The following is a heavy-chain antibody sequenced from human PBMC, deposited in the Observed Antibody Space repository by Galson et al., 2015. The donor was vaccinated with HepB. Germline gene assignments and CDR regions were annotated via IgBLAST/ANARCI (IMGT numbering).Heavy chain of an antibody. D-gene: IGHD6-13*01. Sequence: SLRLSCAASGFSFSSYWMHWVRQAPGKGLVWVSRINSDGSDTTYADSVKGRFTISRDNAKNTVYLQMNSLRAEDTAVYYCATVQPAYWYFDLWGRGTLVTVSS. CDR2: INSDGSDT. CDR3: ATVQPAYWYFDL. V-gene: IGHV3-74*03. CDR1: GFSFSSYW. J-gene: IGHJ2*01.